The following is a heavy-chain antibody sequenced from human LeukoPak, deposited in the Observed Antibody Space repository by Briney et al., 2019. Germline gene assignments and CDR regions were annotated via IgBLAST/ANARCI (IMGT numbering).Heavy chain of an antibody. CDR2: ISGSGGST. Sequence: GSLRLSCAASGSTFSSYGMSWVRQAPGKGLEWVSAISGSGGSTYYADSVKGRFTISRDNSKNTLYLQMNSLRAEDTAVYYCAKVSGDIVVVVADDAFDIWGQGTMVTVSS. D-gene: IGHD2-15*01. J-gene: IGHJ3*02. CDR1: GSTFSSYG. CDR3: AKVSGDIVVVVADDAFDI. V-gene: IGHV3-23*01.